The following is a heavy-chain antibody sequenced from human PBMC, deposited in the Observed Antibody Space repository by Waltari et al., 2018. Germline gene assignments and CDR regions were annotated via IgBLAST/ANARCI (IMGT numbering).Heavy chain of an antibody. CDR1: GYTFPGYY. Sequence: QVQLVQSGAEVKKPGASVKVSCQASGYTFPGYYMHWVRPAHGQGLEWMGRINPNSGGTNYAQKFQGRVTMTRDTSISTAYMELSRLRSDDTAVYYCARRPLDGDHYFDYWGQGTLVTVSS. CDR3: ARRPLDGDHYFDY. CDR2: INPNSGGT. V-gene: IGHV1-2*06. D-gene: IGHD7-27*01. J-gene: IGHJ4*02.